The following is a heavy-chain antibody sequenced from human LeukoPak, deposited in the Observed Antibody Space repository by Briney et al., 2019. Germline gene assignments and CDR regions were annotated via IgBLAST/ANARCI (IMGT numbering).Heavy chain of an antibody. CDR1: GFTFTTYW. J-gene: IGHJ4*02. CDR3: AGDRATSYFDY. Sequence: PGGSLRLSCAASGFTFTTYWMHWVRQAPGKGLVWVSHINSDGSITSYADSVKGRFTISRDNAKNTLYLQMNSLRAEDTAVYYCAGDRATSYFDYWGQGALVTISS. V-gene: IGHV3-74*01. CDR2: INSDGSIT. D-gene: IGHD1-26*01.